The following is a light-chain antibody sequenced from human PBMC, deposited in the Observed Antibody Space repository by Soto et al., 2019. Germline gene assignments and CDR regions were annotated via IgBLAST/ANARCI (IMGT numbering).Light chain of an antibody. CDR1: SSNIGAGYD. CDR2: GNT. Sequence: QSALTQPPSVSGAPGQRVTISCTGSSSNIGAGYDVHWYQQLPGTAPKLLIYGNTNRPSGVPDRFSGSKSGTSASLAITGLQAEHEADYYCQSYDNSLSGWVFGGGTKVTVL. J-gene: IGLJ3*02. V-gene: IGLV1-40*01. CDR3: QSYDNSLSGWV.